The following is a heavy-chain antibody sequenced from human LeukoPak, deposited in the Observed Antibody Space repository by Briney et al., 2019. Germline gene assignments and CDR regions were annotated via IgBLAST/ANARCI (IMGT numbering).Heavy chain of an antibody. V-gene: IGHV4-38-2*02. Sequence: ETLSLTCIVSGYSISSGYYWGWIRQPPGKGLEWIGNIHHSGSTYYNPSLKSRVTISVDTSKNQLSLKLSSVTAADTAVYYCARVAAGIGFFQHWGQGTLVTVSS. CDR3: ARVAAGIGFFQH. CDR2: IHHSGST. CDR1: GYSISSGYY. J-gene: IGHJ1*01. D-gene: IGHD6-13*01.